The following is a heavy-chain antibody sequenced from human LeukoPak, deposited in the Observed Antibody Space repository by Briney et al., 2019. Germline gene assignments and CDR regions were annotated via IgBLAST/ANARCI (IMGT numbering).Heavy chain of an antibody. CDR1: GFTFSSYS. D-gene: IGHD6-19*01. J-gene: IGHJ3*02. CDR2: ISSSSSTI. V-gene: IGHV3-48*01. Sequence: PGGSLRLSCAASGFTFSSYSMNWVRKAPGKGLEWVSYISSSSSTIYYADSVKGRFTISRDNAKNSLYLQMNSLRAEDTAVYYCARLAVAGTGAFDIWGQGTMVTVSS. CDR3: ARLAVAGTGAFDI.